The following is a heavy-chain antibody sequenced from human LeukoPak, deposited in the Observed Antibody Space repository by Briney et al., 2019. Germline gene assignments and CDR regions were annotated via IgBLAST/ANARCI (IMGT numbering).Heavy chain of an antibody. CDR1: GGSFSHSY. J-gene: IGHJ4*02. D-gene: IGHD6-25*01. CDR3: SRGSDESKTGDY. CDR2: IHPSGST. V-gene: IGHV4-34*01. Sequence: SETLSLTCAIDGGSFSHSYWSWIRQPPGKGLEWVGEIHPSGSTSFNPSLESRVSISKDTSKNQFSLKLTSVTAADTAVYYCSRGSDESKTGDYWGQGTLVTVSS.